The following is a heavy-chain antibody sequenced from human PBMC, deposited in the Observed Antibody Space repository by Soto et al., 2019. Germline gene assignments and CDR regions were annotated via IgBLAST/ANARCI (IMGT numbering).Heavy chain of an antibody. V-gene: IGHV4-34*01. J-gene: IGHJ3*02. CDR3: ARVERGTATTVVDAFDI. CDR2: MSDSGGI. D-gene: IGHD1-1*01. CDR1: GGFVSSGNHD. Sequence: QEQLQQWGAGLLKTSETLSLTCAVYGGFVSSGNHDWSWIRQPPGKGLEWIGEMSDSGGINFNPYLKRRVSISVDTSKNQFSLKMSSVTAADPVMYYCARVERGTATTVVDAFDIWGPGTMVTVSS.